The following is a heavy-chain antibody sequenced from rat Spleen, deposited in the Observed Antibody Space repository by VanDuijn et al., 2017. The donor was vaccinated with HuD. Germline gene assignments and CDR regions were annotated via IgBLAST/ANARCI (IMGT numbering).Heavy chain of an antibody. CDR1: GFTFTNYD. Sequence: EVQLVESGGGLVQPGRSLKLSCAASGFTFTNYDMAWVRQAPTKGLEWIASISTGGGNTYYRDSVKGRFTISRDNAKSTLYLQMDSLRSEDTATYYCAVHRPGNNWFAYWGQGTLVTVSS. CDR3: AVHRPGNNWFAY. J-gene: IGHJ3*01. D-gene: IGHD1-12*02. V-gene: IGHV5-25*01. CDR2: ISTGGGNT.